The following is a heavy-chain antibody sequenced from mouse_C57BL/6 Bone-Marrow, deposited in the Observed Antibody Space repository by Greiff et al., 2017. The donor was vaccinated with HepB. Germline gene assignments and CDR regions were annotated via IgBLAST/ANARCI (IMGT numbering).Heavy chain of an antibody. CDR2: ISYDGSN. CDR3: ARRLLRAFDY. V-gene: IGHV3-6*01. D-gene: IGHD1-1*01. Sequence: ESGPGLVKPSQSLSLTCSVTGYSITSGYYWNWIRQFPGNKLEWMGYISYDGSNNYNPSLKNRISITRDTSKNQFFLKLNSVTTEDTATYYCARRLLRAFDYWGQGTTLTVSS. J-gene: IGHJ2*01. CDR1: GYSITSGYY.